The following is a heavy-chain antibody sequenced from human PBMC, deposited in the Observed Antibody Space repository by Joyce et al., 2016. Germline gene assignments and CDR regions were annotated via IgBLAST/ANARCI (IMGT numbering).Heavy chain of an antibody. J-gene: IGHJ3*01. Sequence: EMQLEDSGGTLVHSGGSLRLSCKVSQTRSNIYVMAWVRHGPGKGLGWVSGIGSSGSGRYYADSVKGRFAISRDNAKNMMYLQMSSLRTEDTAIYYCAKARTVVVAYTLRDGFDVWGQGTMVTVSS. V-gene: IGHV3-23*04. CDR2: IGSSGSGR. CDR3: AKARTVVVAYTLRDGFDV. CDR1: QTRSNIYV. D-gene: IGHD2-15*01.